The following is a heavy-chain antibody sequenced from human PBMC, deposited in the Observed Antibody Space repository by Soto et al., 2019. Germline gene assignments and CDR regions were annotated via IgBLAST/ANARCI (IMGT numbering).Heavy chain of an antibody. J-gene: IGHJ4*02. D-gene: IGHD6-19*01. CDR2: IYSGGST. CDR1: GFTVSSNY. V-gene: IGHV3-53*01. Sequence: GGSLRLSCAASGFTVSSNYMRWVRQAPGKGLEWVSVIYSGGSTYYADSVKGRITISRDNSKKTLYLQMNSLRAEDTAVYYCARGPLSGWASDYYFDYWGQGTLVTVSS. CDR3: ARGPLSGWASDYYFDY.